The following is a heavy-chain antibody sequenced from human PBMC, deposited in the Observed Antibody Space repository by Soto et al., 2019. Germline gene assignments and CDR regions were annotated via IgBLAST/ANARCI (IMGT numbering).Heavy chain of an antibody. D-gene: IGHD3-22*01. CDR1: GGSFSGYY. Sequence: PSETLSLTCAVYGGSFSGYYWRWIRQPPGKGLEWIGEINHSGSTTYNPSLKSRVTISVDTSKNQFSLKLSALPAADTAVSYRARRFGYYYDSSCLLRFDYWGQGTLVTVSS. V-gene: IGHV4-34*01. J-gene: IGHJ4*02. CDR2: INHSGST. CDR3: ARRFGYYYDSSCLLRFDY.